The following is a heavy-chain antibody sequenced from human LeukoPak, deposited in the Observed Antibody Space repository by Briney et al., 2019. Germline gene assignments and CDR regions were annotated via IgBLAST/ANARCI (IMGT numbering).Heavy chain of an antibody. D-gene: IGHD3-9*01. CDR3: AKDRFDFD. V-gene: IGHV3-30*18. CDR1: GFTFSSYG. J-gene: IGHJ4*02. Sequence: PGGSLRLSCAASGFTFSSYGMHWVRQAPGKGLEWVALISYDGSNEYYADSVKGRFTISRDNSKSTLYVQMNSLRAEDTAVYCCAKDRFDFDWGQGTLVTVSS. CDR2: ISYDGSNE.